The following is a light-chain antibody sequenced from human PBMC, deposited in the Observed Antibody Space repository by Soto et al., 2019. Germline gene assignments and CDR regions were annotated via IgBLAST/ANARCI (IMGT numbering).Light chain of an antibody. V-gene: IGKV1-9*01. CDR3: LQLDSYPRT. CDR2: AAS. Sequence: DIQLTQSPSFLSASVGDRVTITCRASQGISSYLAWFQQRPGKAPKLLIYAASTLQSGVPSRFSGSGSGTEFTLTISSLQPEDFATYSCLQLDSYPRTFGQGTKVEIK. CDR1: QGISSY. J-gene: IGKJ1*01.